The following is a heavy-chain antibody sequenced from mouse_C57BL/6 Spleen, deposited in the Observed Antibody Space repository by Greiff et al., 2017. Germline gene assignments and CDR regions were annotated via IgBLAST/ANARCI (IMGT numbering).Heavy chain of an antibody. V-gene: IGHV3-6*01. CDR1: GYSITSGYY. Sequence: VQLKQSGPGLVKPSQSLSLTCSVTGYSITSGYYWNWIRQFPGNKLEWMGYISYDGSNNYNPSLKNRISITRDTSKNQFFLKLNSVTTEDTATYYCEREVYYSDYVGAMDYWGQGTSVTVSS. J-gene: IGHJ4*01. CDR3: EREVYYSDYVGAMDY. D-gene: IGHD2-13*01. CDR2: ISYDGSN.